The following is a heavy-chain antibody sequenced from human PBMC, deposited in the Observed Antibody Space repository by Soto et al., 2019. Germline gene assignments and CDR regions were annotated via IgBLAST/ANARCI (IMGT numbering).Heavy chain of an antibody. CDR3: ARWSVAGLTYYFDY. CDR2: IYYSGST. D-gene: IGHD6-19*01. V-gene: IGHV4-59*01. CDR1: GGSISSYY. J-gene: IGHJ4*02. Sequence: SETLSLTCTVSGGSISSYYWSWIRQPPGKGLEWIGYIYYSGSTNYNPSLKSRVTISVDTSKNQFSLKLSSVTAADTAVYYCARWSVAGLTYYFDYWGQGTLVTVSS.